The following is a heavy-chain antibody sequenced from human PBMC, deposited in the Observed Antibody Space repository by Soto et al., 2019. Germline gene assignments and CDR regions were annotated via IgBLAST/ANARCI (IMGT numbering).Heavy chain of an antibody. V-gene: IGHV3-23*01. J-gene: IGHJ4*02. CDR2: ISGSGGTT. Sequence: PGGSLRLSCAASGFTFSSYAMSWVRQAPGKGLEWVSAISGSGGTTYHADSVKGRFTISRDNSKNTLYLQMNSLKAEDTAAYYSSKEGPQFSSGWYHFRYRGQGTLVTASS. CDR3: SKEGPQFSSGWYHFRY. CDR1: GFTFSSYA. D-gene: IGHD6-19*01.